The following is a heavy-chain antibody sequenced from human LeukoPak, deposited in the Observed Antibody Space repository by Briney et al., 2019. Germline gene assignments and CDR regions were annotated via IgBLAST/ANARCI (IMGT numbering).Heavy chain of an antibody. J-gene: IGHJ1*01. V-gene: IGHV6-1*01. CDR1: WDSVSSNSAA. CDR2: TYYRSKWFS. Sequence: SQTLSLTCAISWDSVSSNSAAWNRIRESPSRGLEWLGRTYYRSKWFSRYAVSVKSRITINADTSKNQFSLQLNSVTPDDTAVYYCARGPGYFQHWGQGTLVTVYS. CDR3: ARGPGYFQH.